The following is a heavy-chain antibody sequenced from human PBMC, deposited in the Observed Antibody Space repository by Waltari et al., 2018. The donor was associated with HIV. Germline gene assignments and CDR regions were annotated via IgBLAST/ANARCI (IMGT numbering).Heavy chain of an antibody. Sequence: EVQLVESGGGLVQPGGSLRLSCAVSGFSFSSYWMSWVRQAAGKGLEWVANIKQDGSEKYYVDSVKGRFNISRDNAKNSLYLQMNSLRDEDTAVYYCARDPGGADAFDFWGQGTMVTVSS. V-gene: IGHV3-7*01. CDR2: IKQDGSEK. J-gene: IGHJ3*01. CDR1: GFSFSSYW. D-gene: IGHD3-16*01. CDR3: ARDPGGADAFDF.